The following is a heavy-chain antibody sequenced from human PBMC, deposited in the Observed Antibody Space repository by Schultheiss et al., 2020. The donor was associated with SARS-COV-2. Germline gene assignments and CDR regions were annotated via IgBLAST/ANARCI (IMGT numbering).Heavy chain of an antibody. D-gene: IGHD5-24*01. CDR3: ARGIEMATILGTFDI. CDR1: GGSISSYY. Sequence: SETLSLTCTVSGGSISSYYWSWIRQPAGKGLEWIGRIYTSGSTNYNPSLKSRVTMSVDTSKNQFSLKLSSVTAADTAVYYCARGIEMATILGTFDIWGQGTMVTVSS. J-gene: IGHJ3*02. V-gene: IGHV4-4*07. CDR2: IYTSGST.